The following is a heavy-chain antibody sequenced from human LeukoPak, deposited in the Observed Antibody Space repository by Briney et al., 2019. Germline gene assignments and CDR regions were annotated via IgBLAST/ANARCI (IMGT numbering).Heavy chain of an antibody. Sequence: PGGSLRLSCAASGFTFSSYAMHWVRQAPGKGLEWVAVISYDGSNKYYADPVKGRFTISRDNSKNTLYLQMNSLRAEDTAVYYCARALSRDGYNDAFDIWGQGTMVTVSS. J-gene: IGHJ3*02. D-gene: IGHD5-24*01. CDR1: GFTFSSYA. CDR2: ISYDGSNK. CDR3: ARALSRDGYNDAFDI. V-gene: IGHV3-30*01.